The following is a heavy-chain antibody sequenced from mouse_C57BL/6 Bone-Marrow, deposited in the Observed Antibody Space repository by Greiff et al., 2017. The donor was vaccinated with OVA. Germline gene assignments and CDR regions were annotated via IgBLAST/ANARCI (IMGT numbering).Heavy chain of an antibody. J-gene: IGHJ1*03. CDR3: VRDDYGSSYWYFDV. V-gene: IGHV10-3*01. CDR1: GFTFNTYA. Sequence: EVQGVESGGGLVQPTGSLKLSCAASGFTFNTYAMHWVRQAPGKGLEWVARIRSKSSNYATYYADSVKDRFTISRDDSQSMLYLQMNNLKTEDTAMYYCVRDDYGSSYWYFDVWGTGTTVTVSS. D-gene: IGHD1-1*01. CDR2: IRSKSSNYAT.